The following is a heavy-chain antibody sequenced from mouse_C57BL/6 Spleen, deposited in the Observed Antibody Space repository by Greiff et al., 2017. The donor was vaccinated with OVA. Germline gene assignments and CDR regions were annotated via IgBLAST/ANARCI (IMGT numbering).Heavy chain of an antibody. D-gene: IGHD2-2*01. V-gene: IGHV5-4*01. J-gene: IGHJ4*01. CDR1: GFTFSSYA. CDR3: ARDGGYEGYYAMDY. Sequence: EVMLVESGGGLVKPGGSLKLSCAASGFTFSSYAMSWVRQTPEKRLEWVATISDGGSYTYYPDNVKGRFTISRDSAKDNLYLQMSHLKSDGTAVDYYARDGGYEGYYAMDYWGQGTSVTVSS. CDR2: ISDGGSYT.